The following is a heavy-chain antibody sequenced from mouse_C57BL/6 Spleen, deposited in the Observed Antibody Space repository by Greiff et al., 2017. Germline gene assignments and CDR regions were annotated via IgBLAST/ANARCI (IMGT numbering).Heavy chain of an antibody. CDR2: IYPGSGNT. CDR3: ARGGLATGAMDY. V-gene: IGHV1-66*01. J-gene: IGHJ4*01. D-gene: IGHD1-2*01. Sequence: QVQLQQSGPELVKPGASVKISCKASGYSFTSYYIHWVKQRPGQGLEWIGWIYPGSGNTKYNEKFKGTATLTADKSSSTAYMQFSSLTSEDSAIYYCARGGLATGAMDYWGQGTSVTVSS. CDR1: GYSFTSYY.